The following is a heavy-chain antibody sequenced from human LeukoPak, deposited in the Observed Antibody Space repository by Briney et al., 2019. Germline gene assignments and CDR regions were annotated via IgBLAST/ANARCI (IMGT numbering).Heavy chain of an antibody. D-gene: IGHD3-9*01. CDR1: GYTFSDYY. CDR2: INPSGDSP. CDR3: ARDQGPFYDVLTGYYPTEY. V-gene: IGHV1-46*01. J-gene: IGHJ4*02. Sequence: EASVKVSCKASGYTFSDYYMHWVRQAPGQGLEWMGIINPSGDSPTYAQKFQGRVTMTRDMSTSTVYMELSSLRSEDTAVYYCARDQGPFYDVLTGYYPTEYWGQGTLVTVSS.